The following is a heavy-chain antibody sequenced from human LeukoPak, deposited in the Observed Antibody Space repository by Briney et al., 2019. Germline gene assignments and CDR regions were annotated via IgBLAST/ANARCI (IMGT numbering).Heavy chain of an antibody. CDR2: ISYDGSNE. Sequence: PGGSLRLSCAASGFTFSSYDMNWVRQAPGKGLDWVAAISYDGSNEFYAASVKGRFTISRDNSKNTLYLQMNSLRAEDTAVYYCARYEWERLSHRAFDSLVQAAMVTDS. CDR3: ARYEWERLSHRAFDS. CDR1: GFTFSSYD. V-gene: IGHV3-30*04. J-gene: IGHJ3*02. D-gene: IGHD1-26*01.